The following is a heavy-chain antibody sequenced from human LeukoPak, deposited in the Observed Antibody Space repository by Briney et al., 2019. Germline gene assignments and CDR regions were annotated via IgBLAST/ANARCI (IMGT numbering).Heavy chain of an antibody. V-gene: IGHV4-39*01. Sequence: KASETLSLTCTVSGGSISSSSYYWGWIRQPPGKGLEWIGSIHYSGSTYYNSALKSRVTVYVDTSKNQFSLKLSSVTAADTAVYYCARKNGRYFDFARWFDPWGQGTLVTVSS. J-gene: IGHJ5*02. CDR3: ARKNGRYFDFARWFDP. D-gene: IGHD3-9*01. CDR2: IHYSGST. CDR1: GGSISSSSYY.